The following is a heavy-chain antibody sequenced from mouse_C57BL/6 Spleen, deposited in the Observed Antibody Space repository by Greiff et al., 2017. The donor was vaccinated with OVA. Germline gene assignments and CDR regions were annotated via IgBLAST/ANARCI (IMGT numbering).Heavy chain of an antibody. CDR2: IDPETGGT. V-gene: IGHV1-15*01. CDR3: HYDARS. D-gene: IGHD2-4*01. J-gene: IGHJ2*01. CDR1: GYTFTDYE. Sequence: QVQLQHSVAELVRPGASVTLSCKASGYTFTDYEMHWVKQTPVHGLEWIGAIDPETGGTAYNQKFKGKAILTADKSSSTAYMELRSLTSEDSAVYYCHYDARSWGQGTTLTVSS.